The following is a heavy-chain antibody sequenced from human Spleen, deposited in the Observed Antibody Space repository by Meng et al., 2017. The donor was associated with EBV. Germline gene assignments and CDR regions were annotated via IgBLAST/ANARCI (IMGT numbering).Heavy chain of an antibody. J-gene: IGHJ4*02. CDR1: GGSISSSHW. D-gene: IGHD3-22*01. Sequence: QVPLSGSGPGTVKPSGTLSLTCAVSGGSISSSHWVSWVRQSPGKGLEWIGEIYHSGNTNYKPSLKSRVTISVDKSKNQFSLNLSSVTAADTAVYFCARGSGGYYLYWGQGTLVTVSS. V-gene: IGHV4-4*02. CDR3: ARGSGGYYLY. CDR2: IYHSGNT.